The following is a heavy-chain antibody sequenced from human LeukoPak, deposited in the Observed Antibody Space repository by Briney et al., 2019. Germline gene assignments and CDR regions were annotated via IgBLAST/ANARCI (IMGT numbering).Heavy chain of an antibody. CDR1: GFTFSSYA. CDR3: IRSRSGSYGYFDY. V-gene: IGHV3-23*01. J-gene: IGHJ4*02. D-gene: IGHD3-10*01. CDR2: FSGSGGST. Sequence: GGSLRLSCAASGFTFSSYAMSWVRQAPGKGLECISGFSGSGGSTYYADSVKGRFTISRDNSKNTLYLQMNSLRAEDTAVYYCIRSRSGSYGYFDYWGQGTLVTVSS.